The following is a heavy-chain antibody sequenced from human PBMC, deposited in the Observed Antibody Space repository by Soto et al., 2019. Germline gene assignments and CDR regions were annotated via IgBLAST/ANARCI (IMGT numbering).Heavy chain of an antibody. Sequence: QVQVQESGPGLVKPSGTLSLTCAVSGGPITSSHWWTWVRQPPGKGLEWMGEIYHSGATNYNPSLRSRVTISADMSRNQFSRRLKSVTAADTAVYYCARSRVDGDYEASFDSWGQGILVTVSS. CDR1: GGPITSSHW. J-gene: IGHJ4*02. V-gene: IGHV4-4*02. CDR2: IYHSGAT. CDR3: ARSRVDGDYEASFDS. D-gene: IGHD4-17*01.